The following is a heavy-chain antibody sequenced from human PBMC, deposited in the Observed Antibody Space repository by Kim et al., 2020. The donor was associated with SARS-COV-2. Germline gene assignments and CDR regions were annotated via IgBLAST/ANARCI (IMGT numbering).Heavy chain of an antibody. CDR3: ARERVYSISSSGYGMDV. D-gene: IGHD6-6*01. V-gene: IGHV1-3*01. J-gene: IGHJ6*02. Sequence: ASVKVSCKASGYTFTNYAMHWVRQAPGQRLEWMGWINAGNGNTKYSQKFQGRVTITRDTSANTAYMELSSLRSEDTAVYYCARERVYSISSSGYGMDVWGQGTTVTVSS. CDR1: GYTFTNYA. CDR2: INAGNGNT.